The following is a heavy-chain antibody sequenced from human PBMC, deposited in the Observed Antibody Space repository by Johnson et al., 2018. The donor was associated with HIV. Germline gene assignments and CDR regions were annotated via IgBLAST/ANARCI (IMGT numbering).Heavy chain of an antibody. V-gene: IGHV3-30-3*01. CDR1: AFTFSSYA. D-gene: IGHD3-22*01. J-gene: IGHJ3*02. CDR3: VRRFYDSSAFDI. CDR2: ISYDGSNK. Sequence: QVQVVESGGGVVQPGRSLRLSCAGSAFTFSSYAMNWVRQAPGKGLEWVAVISYDGSNKYYADSVKGRFTISRDNSKNTLFLQLNSLRAEDTAVYYCVRRFYDSSAFDIWGQGTLVTVSS.